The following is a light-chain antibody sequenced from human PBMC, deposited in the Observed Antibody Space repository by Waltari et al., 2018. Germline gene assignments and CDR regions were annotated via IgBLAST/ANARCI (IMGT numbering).Light chain of an antibody. V-gene: IGKV2-28*01. CDR3: MEALQSVT. CDR2: LGS. CDR1: QSLLHSNGYNY. Sequence: DIVMTQSPLSLPVTPGEPASIPCRSSQSLLHSNGYNYLDWYLQKPGQAPQILIYLGSNRASGVPGRFSGSGSGTDFTLKISRVEAEDAGVYYCMEALQSVTFGQGTRLEIK. J-gene: IGKJ5*01.